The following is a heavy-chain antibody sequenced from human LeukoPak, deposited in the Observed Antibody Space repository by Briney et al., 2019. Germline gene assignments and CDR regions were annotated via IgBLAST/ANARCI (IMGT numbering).Heavy chain of an antibody. CDR3: ARETYYYGSGSYPNDQPPKNWFDP. V-gene: IGHV1-18*01. J-gene: IGHJ5*02. Sequence: ASVKVSCKASGYTFTSYGISWVRQAPGQGLEWMGWISAYNGNTNYAQKLQGRVTMTTDTSTSTAYMELRSLRSDDTAVYYCARETYYYGSGSYPNDQPPKNWFDPWGQGTLVTVSS. D-gene: IGHD3-10*01. CDR2: ISAYNGNT. CDR1: GYTFTSYG.